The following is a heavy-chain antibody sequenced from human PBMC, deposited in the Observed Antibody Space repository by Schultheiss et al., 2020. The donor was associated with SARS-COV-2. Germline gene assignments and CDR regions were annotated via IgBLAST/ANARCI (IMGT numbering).Heavy chain of an antibody. CDR1: GGSISSGDYY. J-gene: IGHJ5*02. CDR2: IYTSGST. CDR3: ARAAAAAGNWFDP. Sequence: SETLSLTCTVSGGSISSGDYYWSWIRQPPGKGLEWIGRIYTSGSTNYNPSLKSRVTISVDTSRNQFSLNLNSVTAADTAVYYCARAAAAAGNWFDPWGHGTLVTVSS. D-gene: IGHD6-13*01. V-gene: IGHV4-61*02.